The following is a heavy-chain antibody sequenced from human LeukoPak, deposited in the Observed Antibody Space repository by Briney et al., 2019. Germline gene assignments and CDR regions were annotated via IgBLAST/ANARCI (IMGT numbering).Heavy chain of an antibody. D-gene: IGHD6-19*01. CDR3: ARLEYSSGWYVY. J-gene: IGHJ4*02. Sequence: KPSETLSLTCAVYGGSFSGYYWSWIRQPPGKGLEWIGEINHSGSTNYNPSLKSRVTISVDTSKNQFSLKLSSVTAADTAVYFCARLEYSSGWYVYWGQGTLVTVSS. CDR2: INHSGST. V-gene: IGHV4-34*01. CDR1: GGSFSGYY.